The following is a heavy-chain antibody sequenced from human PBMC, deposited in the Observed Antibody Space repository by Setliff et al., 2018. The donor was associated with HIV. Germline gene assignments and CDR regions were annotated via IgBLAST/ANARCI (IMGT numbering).Heavy chain of an antibody. Sequence: SETLSLTCTVSGGTISSSYWSWIRQPPGKRLECIGYVYYSWSTNANPSLKSRVTISVDTSKNQFSLKLSSMTAANTDVYYCARARYYYSSGYYFDYYYGMDVWGQVTTVTVSS. D-gene: IGHD3-22*01. CDR3: ARARYYYSSGYYFDYYYGMDV. CDR1: GGTISSSY. CDR2: VYYSWST. J-gene: IGHJ6*02. V-gene: IGHV4-59*01.